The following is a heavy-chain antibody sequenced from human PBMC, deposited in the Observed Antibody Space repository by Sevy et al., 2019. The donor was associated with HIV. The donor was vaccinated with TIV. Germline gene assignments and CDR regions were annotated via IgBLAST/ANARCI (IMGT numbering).Heavy chain of an antibody. J-gene: IGHJ4*02. CDR2: IIPIFDTA. Sequence: ASVKVSCKASGGTFSSYAISWVRQAPGQGLEWMGGIIPIFDTANYAQKFQGRVTITADESTSTAYMELSSLRSEDTAVYYCARGPVGYCTNGVCYPAGFDYWGQGTLVTVSS. D-gene: IGHD2-8*01. CDR3: ARGPVGYCTNGVCYPAGFDY. V-gene: IGHV1-69*13. CDR1: GGTFSSYA.